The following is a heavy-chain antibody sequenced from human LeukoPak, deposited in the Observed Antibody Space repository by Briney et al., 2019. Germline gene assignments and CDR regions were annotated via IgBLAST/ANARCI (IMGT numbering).Heavy chain of an antibody. CDR2: ISGSGGST. D-gene: IGHD1-26*01. CDR1: GFTFSNSA. J-gene: IGHJ4*02. CDR3: AKGTDEWELLGIDY. V-gene: IGHV3-23*01. Sequence: GGSLRLSCAASGFTFSNSAMSWVRQAPGKGLEWVSAISGSGGSTYYADSVKGRFTISRDNSKNTLYLQMNSLRAEDTAVYYCAKGTDEWELLGIDYWGQGTLVTVSS.